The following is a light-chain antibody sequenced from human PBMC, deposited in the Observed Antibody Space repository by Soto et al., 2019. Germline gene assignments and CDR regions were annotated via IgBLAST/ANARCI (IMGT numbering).Light chain of an antibody. CDR1: QSISDT. CDR3: QQYNNWPWT. V-gene: IGKV3-15*01. J-gene: IGKJ1*01. Sequence: EIVLTQSPGTLSLSPGGRATLSFSSSQSISDTLAWYQQKPGQAPRLLIYGASARATTFPARFSGSGSGTDFTLTISSLQSEDFAVYYCQQYNNWPWTFGQGTKVDIK. CDR2: GAS.